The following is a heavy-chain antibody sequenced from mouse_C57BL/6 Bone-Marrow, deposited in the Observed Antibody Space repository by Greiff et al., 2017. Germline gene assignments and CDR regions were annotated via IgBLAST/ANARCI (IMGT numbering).Heavy chain of an antibody. CDR1: GFTFSSYG. D-gene: IGHD2-12*01. CDR2: ISSGGSYT. Sequence: EVHLVESGGDLVKPGGSLKLSCAASGFTFSSYGMSWVRQTPDKRLEWVATISSGGSYTYYPDSVQGRFTISRDNAKNTQYLQMSRLKSEATAMYYCARPPLYLAWFAYWGQGTLVTVSA. CDR3: ARPPLYLAWFAY. J-gene: IGHJ3*01. V-gene: IGHV5-6*01.